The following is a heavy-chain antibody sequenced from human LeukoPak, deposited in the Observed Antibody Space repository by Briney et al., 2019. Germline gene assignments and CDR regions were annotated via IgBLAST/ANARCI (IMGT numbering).Heavy chain of an antibody. CDR1: GGSISSYC. D-gene: IGHD3-10*01. J-gene: IGHJ5*02. CDR3: ARGVQMVRGDNWFDP. Sequence: PSETLSLTCTVSGGSISSYCWSWIRQPPGKGLEWIGYIYYSGSTNYNPSLKSRVTISVDTSKNQFSLKLSSVTAADTAVYYCARGVQMVRGDNWFDPWGQGTLVTVSS. V-gene: IGHV4-59*01. CDR2: IYYSGST.